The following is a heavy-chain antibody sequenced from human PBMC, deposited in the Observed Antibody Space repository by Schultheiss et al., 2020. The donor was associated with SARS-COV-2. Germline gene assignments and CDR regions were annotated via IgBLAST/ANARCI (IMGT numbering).Heavy chain of an antibody. CDR1: GGSFSAYC. V-gene: IGHV4-59*12. CDR2: IYYSGST. Sequence: SETLSLTCAVYGGSFSAYCWNWIRQPPGKGLEWIGYIYYSGSTNYNPSLKSRVTISVDTSKNQFSLKVSSVTAADTAVYYCARGREGADGLDYWGQGTLVTVSS. CDR3: ARGREGADGLDY. J-gene: IGHJ4*02.